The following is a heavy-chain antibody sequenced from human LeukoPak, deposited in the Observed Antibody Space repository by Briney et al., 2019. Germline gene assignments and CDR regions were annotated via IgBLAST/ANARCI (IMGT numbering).Heavy chain of an antibody. V-gene: IGHV1-69*13. Sequence: GASVKVSCKASGGTFSSYAISWVRQAPGQGLEWMGGIISIFGTANYAQKFQGRVTITADESTSTAYMELSSLRSEDTAVYYCARTGRYGSGTTYYFDYWGQGTLVTVSS. CDR1: GGTFSSYA. CDR3: ARTGRYGSGTTYYFDY. J-gene: IGHJ4*02. CDR2: IISIFGTA. D-gene: IGHD3-10*01.